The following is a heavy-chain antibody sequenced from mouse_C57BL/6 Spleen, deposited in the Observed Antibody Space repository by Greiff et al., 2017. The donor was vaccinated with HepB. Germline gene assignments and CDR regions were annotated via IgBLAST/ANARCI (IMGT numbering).Heavy chain of an antibody. CDR2: ISDGGSYT. D-gene: IGHD1-1*01. V-gene: IGHV5-4*01. J-gene: IGHJ1*03. CDR1: GFTFSSYA. Sequence: EVKLMESGGGLVKPGGSLKLSCAASGFTFSSYAMSWVRQTPEKRLEWVATISDGGSYTYYPDNVKGRFTMSRDNAKNNLYLQMSHLKSEDTAMYYCARDQGYYGSSPWYFDVWGTGTTVTVSS. CDR3: ARDQGYYGSSPWYFDV.